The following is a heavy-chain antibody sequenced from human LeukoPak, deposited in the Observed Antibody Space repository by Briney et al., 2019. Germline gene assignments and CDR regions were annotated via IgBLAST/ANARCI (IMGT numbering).Heavy chain of an antibody. CDR1: GGSISSGSYY. V-gene: IGHV4-61*02. D-gene: IGHD1-26*01. J-gene: IGHJ4*02. CDR3: ARGYSGSYSFDY. CDR2: IYTSGST. Sequence: SQTLSLTCTVSGGSISSGSYYWGWIRQPAGKGLERVGRIYTSGSTNYNPSLKSRFTISVIMSKNQFSLELSSVTAGDTAVYYCARGYSGSYSFDYWGQGTLVTVSS.